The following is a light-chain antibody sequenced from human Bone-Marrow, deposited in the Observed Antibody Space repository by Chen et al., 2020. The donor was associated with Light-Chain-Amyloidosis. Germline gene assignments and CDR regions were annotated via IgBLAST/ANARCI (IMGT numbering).Light chain of an antibody. CDR1: QSVSSN. J-gene: IGKJ2*01. Sequence: EIVMMQSPATLSVSPGERATLSCRASQSVSSNLAWYQQKPGQAPRLLIDGASTRATGIPARFSGSGSGTEFTLTISSLQSEDFAVYYCQQYNNWQYTFGQGTKLEIK. V-gene: IGKV3D-15*01. CDR3: QQYNNWQYT. CDR2: GAS.